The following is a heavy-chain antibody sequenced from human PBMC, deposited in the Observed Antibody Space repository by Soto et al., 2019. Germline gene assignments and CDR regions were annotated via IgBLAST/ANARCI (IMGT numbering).Heavy chain of an antibody. CDR2: IIPIFGTA. Sequence: SVKVSCKASGGTFSSYAISWVRQAPGQGLEWMGGIIPIFGTANYAQKFQGRVTITADESTSTAYMELSSLRSEDTAVYYCARDRESTTFNPYGMDVWGQGTTVTVSS. CDR3: ARDRESTTFNPYGMDV. D-gene: IGHD1-26*01. CDR1: GGTFSSYA. J-gene: IGHJ6*02. V-gene: IGHV1-69*13.